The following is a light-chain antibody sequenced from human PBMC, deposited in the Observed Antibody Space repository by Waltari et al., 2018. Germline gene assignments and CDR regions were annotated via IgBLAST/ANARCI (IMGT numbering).Light chain of an antibody. Sequence: DIQMTQSPSTLSASVGDRVTITCRASQSISGWLAWYQQKPGKAPNLLIYKASTLQSGVPSRFSDSGSGTEFTLTISSLQPDDFATYYCQHYSIYPYTFGQGTKVDIK. V-gene: IGKV1-5*03. J-gene: IGKJ2*01. CDR3: QHYSIYPYT. CDR1: QSISGW. CDR2: KAS.